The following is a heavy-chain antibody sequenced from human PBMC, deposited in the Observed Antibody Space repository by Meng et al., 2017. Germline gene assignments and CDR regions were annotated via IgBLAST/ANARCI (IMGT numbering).Heavy chain of an antibody. CDR1: GGSVSGYY. D-gene: IGHD3-22*01. V-gene: IGHV4-34*01. Sequence: VPLQQWGAGRLKPSEPLSLTCAVYGGSVSGYYWSWIRQPPGKGLEWIGEINHSGSTNYNPSLKSRVTISVDTSKNQFSLKLSSVTAADTAVYYCARGRTRRGYYDSSGYLRYFDLWGRGTLVTVSS. CDR3: ARGRTRRGYYDSSGYLRYFDL. CDR2: INHSGST. J-gene: IGHJ2*01.